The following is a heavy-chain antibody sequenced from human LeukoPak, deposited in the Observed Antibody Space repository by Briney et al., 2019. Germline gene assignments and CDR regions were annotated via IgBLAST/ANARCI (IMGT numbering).Heavy chain of an antibody. V-gene: IGHV4-38-2*02. CDR2: IYHSGST. Sequence: PSETLSLTCTVAGYPISSGYYWGWIRQPPGKGLEWIGSIYHSGSTYYNPSLKSRVTISVDTSKNQFSLKLSSVTAADTAVYYCASYYSSDYWGQGTLVTVSS. CDR3: ASYYSSDY. J-gene: IGHJ4*02. D-gene: IGHD2/OR15-2a*01. CDR1: GYPISSGYY.